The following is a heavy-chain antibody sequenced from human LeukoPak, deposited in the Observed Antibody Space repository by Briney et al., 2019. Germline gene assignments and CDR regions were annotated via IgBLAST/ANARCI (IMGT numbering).Heavy chain of an antibody. D-gene: IGHD5-12*01. CDR2: ISSSSSYI. Sequence: GVPLRLFCAASGFTFSSYSMNWVRQAPGKGLECVSSISSSSSYIYYADSVKGRFTISRDNAKNSLYLQMKSLRAQDTAVYYCARDFVDIVASGAFDIWGQGTMVTVSS. CDR3: ARDFVDIVASGAFDI. V-gene: IGHV3-21*01. CDR1: GFTFSSYS. J-gene: IGHJ3*02.